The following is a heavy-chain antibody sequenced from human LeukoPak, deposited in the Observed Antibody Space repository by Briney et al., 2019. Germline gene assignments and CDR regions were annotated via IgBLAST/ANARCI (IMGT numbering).Heavy chain of an antibody. Sequence: ASVKVSCTASGYTFTSYYMHWVRQAPGQGLEGMGIINPSGGSTTYAQKFQGRVTMTRDTSTSTVYMELSSLRSEDTAVYYCARVGRSSYGAFDYWGQGTLVTVSS. V-gene: IGHV1-46*01. CDR1: GYTFTSYY. CDR2: INPSGGST. CDR3: ARVGRSSYGAFDY. D-gene: IGHD4-17*01. J-gene: IGHJ4*02.